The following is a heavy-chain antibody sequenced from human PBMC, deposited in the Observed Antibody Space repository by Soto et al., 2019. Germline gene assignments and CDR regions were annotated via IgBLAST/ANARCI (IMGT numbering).Heavy chain of an antibody. CDR2: VYYSGST. D-gene: IGHD3-9*01. CDR3: VRDYLLTGFDP. CDR1: GGSISNYY. Sequence: SETLSLTSTVSGGSISNYYWTWVRQPPGKGLEWIGYVYYSGSTNYNPSLESRVTISIDASKNQSSLKMKSVTAADTAVYYCVRDYLLTGFDPWGQGALVTVSS. J-gene: IGHJ5*02. V-gene: IGHV4-59*01.